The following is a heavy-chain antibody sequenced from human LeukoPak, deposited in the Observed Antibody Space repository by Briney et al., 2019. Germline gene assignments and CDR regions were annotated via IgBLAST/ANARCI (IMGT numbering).Heavy chain of an antibody. V-gene: IGHV3-21*01. Sequence: GGSLRLSCAASGFTFSSYSMNWVRQAPGKGLEWASSISSSSSYIYYADSVKGRFTISRDNAKNSLYLQMNSLRAEDTAVYYCARDLLPDDAFDIWGQGTMVTVSS. CDR3: ARDLLPDDAFDI. CDR2: ISSSSSYI. J-gene: IGHJ3*02. CDR1: GFTFSSYS.